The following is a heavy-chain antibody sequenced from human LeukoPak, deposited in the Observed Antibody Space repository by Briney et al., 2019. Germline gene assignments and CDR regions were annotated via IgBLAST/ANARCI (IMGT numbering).Heavy chain of an antibody. D-gene: IGHD2-2*01. CDR2: INGAGSST. J-gene: IGHJ4*02. CDR3: ARGCSVTRCYEGDY. Sequence: PGGSLRLSCAASGFTFSSYWMHWVRQAPGKGLVWVSRINGAGSSTTYADSVKGRFTISRDNAKNSLYLQMNSLRDEDTAVYYCARGCSVTRCYEGDYWGQGTLVTVSS. CDR1: GFTFSSYW. V-gene: IGHV3-74*01.